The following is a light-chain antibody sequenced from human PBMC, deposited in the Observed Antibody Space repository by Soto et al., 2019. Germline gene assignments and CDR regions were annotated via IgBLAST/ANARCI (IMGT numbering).Light chain of an antibody. Sequence: EIVLTQSPGTLSLSPGESATLSCRASRSLDSGQLAWYQQKVGRAPRLLIHDAFIRATGIPDRFSGSGSGTDFVLTISRLEPEDFAVYYCQQYGDLPFTFGPGTKVDLK. CDR2: DAF. CDR3: QQYGDLPFT. V-gene: IGKV3-20*01. J-gene: IGKJ3*01. CDR1: RSLDSGQ.